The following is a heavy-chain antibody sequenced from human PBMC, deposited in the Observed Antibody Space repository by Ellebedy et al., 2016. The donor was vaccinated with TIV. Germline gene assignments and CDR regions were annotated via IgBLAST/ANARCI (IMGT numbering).Heavy chain of an antibody. Sequence: MPSETLSLTCTVSGGSISSYYWSWIRQPPGKGLEWIGEINHSGSTTYNPSLKSRVTISVDTSKNQFSLKLSSVTAADTAVYYCARVNYYDSSGYYYFSSWFDPWGQGTLVTVSS. CDR2: INHSGST. CDR3: ARVNYYDSSGYYYFSSWFDP. J-gene: IGHJ5*02. CDR1: GGSISSYY. V-gene: IGHV4-34*01. D-gene: IGHD3-22*01.